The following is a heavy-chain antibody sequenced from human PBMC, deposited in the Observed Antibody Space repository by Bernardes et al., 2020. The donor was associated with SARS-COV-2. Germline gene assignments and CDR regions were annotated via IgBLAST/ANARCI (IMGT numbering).Heavy chain of an antibody. V-gene: IGHV3-48*04. CDR2: ISSTRLSTI. CDR3: ARDGGLFDY. D-gene: IGHD2-15*01. J-gene: IGHJ4*02. CDR1: GFTFNSYS. Sequence: GGSLRLSCVVSGFTFNSYSMNWVRQAPGKGLEWVAYISSTRLSTIYYADSVKGRFTISRDNARNSLYLQMNSLRAEDTAVYYCARDGGLFDYWGQGTLVTGSS.